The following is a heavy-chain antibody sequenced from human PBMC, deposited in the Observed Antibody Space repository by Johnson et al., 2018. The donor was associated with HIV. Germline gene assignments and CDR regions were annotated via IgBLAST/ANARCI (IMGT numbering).Heavy chain of an antibody. J-gene: IGHJ3*02. D-gene: IGHD3-22*01. Sequence: VQLVESGGGLVQPGGYLRVSCAASGFTVSNNYMSWVRQAPGQGLEWVSLIYSGGSAYYADSVKGRFTISRDNSRNTLYLQMNSLRAEDTAVYYCARHSDPWFVSGYYNGAFDIWGQGTMVTVSS. CDR3: ARHSDPWFVSGYYNGAFDI. CDR1: GFTVSNNY. V-gene: IGHV3-66*04. CDR2: IYSGGSA.